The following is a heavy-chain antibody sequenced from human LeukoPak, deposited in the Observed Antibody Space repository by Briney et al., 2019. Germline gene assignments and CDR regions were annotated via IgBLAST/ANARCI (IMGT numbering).Heavy chain of an antibody. Sequence: GSLRLSCAASGFTFSSYAMSWIRQPPGKGLEWIGEINHSGSTNYNPSLKSRVTISVDTSKNQFSLKLSSVTAADTAVYYCARSWLRRRYFDRGWAFDIWGQGTMVTVSS. J-gene: IGHJ3*02. CDR1: GFTFSSYA. CDR3: ARSWLRRRYFDRGWAFDI. D-gene: IGHD3-9*01. V-gene: IGHV4-34*01. CDR2: INHSGST.